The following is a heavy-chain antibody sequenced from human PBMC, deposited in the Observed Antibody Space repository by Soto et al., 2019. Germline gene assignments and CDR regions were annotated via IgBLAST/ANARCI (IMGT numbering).Heavy chain of an antibody. CDR3: ARDWHYDSSGPFDY. D-gene: IGHD3-22*01. J-gene: IGHJ4*02. V-gene: IGHV3-33*01. Sequence: QVQLVESGGGVVQPGRSLRLSCAASGFTFSSSGMHWVLQAPGKGLEWVAVIWYDGSNKYYADSVKGRFTISRDNSKNTLYLQMNSLRAEDTAVYYCARDWHYDSSGPFDYWGQGTLVTVSS. CDR2: IWYDGSNK. CDR1: GFTFSSSG.